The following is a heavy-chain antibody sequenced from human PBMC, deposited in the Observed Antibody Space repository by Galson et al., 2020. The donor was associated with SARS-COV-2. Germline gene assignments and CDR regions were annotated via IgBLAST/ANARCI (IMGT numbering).Heavy chain of an antibody. V-gene: IGHV3-7*03. J-gene: IGHJ4*02. CDR2: INQDGSET. CDR1: GLSFSSYW. CDR3: ARDCSTTNCYARRLLY. D-gene: IGHD2-2*01. Sequence: GGSLRLSCAASGLSFSSYWMTWVRQAPGKGLEWVANINQDGSETYYVDSVKGRFTISRDNAENSMFLQMNSLRVEDTAVYYCARDCSTTNCYARRLLYWGQGSLVTVSS.